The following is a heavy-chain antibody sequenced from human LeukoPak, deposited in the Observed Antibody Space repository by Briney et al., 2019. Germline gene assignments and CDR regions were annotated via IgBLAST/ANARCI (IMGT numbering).Heavy chain of an antibody. CDR1: GFTFSSYG. D-gene: IGHD6-19*01. J-gene: IGHJ4*02. Sequence: GGSLRLSCAASGFTFSSYGMHWVRQAPGKGLEWVAVIWYDGSNKYYADSVKGRFTISRDNSKNTPYLQMNSLRAEDTAVYYCARAIAVAGEYYFDYWGQGTLVTVSS. V-gene: IGHV3-33*01. CDR3: ARAIAVAGEYYFDY. CDR2: IWYDGSNK.